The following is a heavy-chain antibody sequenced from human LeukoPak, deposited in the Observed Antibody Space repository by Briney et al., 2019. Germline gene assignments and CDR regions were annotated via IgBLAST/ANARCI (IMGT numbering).Heavy chain of an antibody. D-gene: IGHD6-13*01. CDR2: IIPILGIA. CDR3: ARERRWQQLVIFDY. Sequence: SVKVSCKASGGTFSSYAISWVRQAPGQGLEWMGRIIPILGIANYAQKFQGRVTITADKSTSTAYMELSSLRSEDTAVYYCARERRWQQLVIFDYWGQGTLVTVSS. V-gene: IGHV1-69*04. CDR1: GGTFSSYA. J-gene: IGHJ4*02.